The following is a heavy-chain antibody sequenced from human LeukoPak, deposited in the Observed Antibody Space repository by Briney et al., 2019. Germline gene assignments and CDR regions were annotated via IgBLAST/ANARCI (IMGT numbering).Heavy chain of an antibody. CDR3: ARAEALKFRHFDY. CDR2: ITSSGNYI. Sequence: GGPLRLSCAASGYTFKSYEMNCARRATVGGLEWVSYITSSGNYIYYADSVKGRFNISRDNPGNSLYLQKNSLRADYSAIYYCARAEALKFRHFDYWGQGTLVTVSS. V-gene: IGHV3-48*03. J-gene: IGHJ4*02. CDR1: GYTFKSYE.